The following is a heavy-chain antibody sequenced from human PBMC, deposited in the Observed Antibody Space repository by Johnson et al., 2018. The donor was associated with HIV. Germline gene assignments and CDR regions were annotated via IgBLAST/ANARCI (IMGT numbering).Heavy chain of an antibody. CDR3: ARGLIDYGDSQAFDI. V-gene: IGHV3-30*04. Sequence: VQLVESGGGVVQPGRSLRLSCAASGFTFSSYAMHWVRQAPGKGLEWVAVISYDGSNKYYADSVKGRFTISRETSKNTLYLQMKSLRAEDTAVYYCARGLIDYGDSQAFDIWGQGTMVTVSS. CDR2: ISYDGSNK. CDR1: GFTFSSYA. D-gene: IGHD4-17*01. J-gene: IGHJ3*02.